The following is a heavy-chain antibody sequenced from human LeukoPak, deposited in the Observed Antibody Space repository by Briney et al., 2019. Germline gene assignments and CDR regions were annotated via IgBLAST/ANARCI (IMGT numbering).Heavy chain of an antibody. Sequence: GGSLRLSCAASGFIFSNYWMAWVRQAPGKGLEWVANIRGDSGDYHYADSVEGRFTISRDNAKNSLYLQMNSLGPEDTAVYYCAHNQDFRFDYWGQGTLVTVSS. J-gene: IGHJ4*02. D-gene: IGHD2-15*01. CDR3: AHNQDFRFDY. V-gene: IGHV3-7*01. CDR1: GFIFSNYW. CDR2: IRGDSGDY.